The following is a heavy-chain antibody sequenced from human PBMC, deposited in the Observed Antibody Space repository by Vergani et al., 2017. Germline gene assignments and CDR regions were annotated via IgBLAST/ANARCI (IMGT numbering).Heavy chain of an antibody. CDR2: ISAYNGNT. CDR3: ARGDTNSWYYYFDY. Sequence: QVQLVQSGAEVKKPGASVKVSSQASGYTFTTYGISWVRQAPGQGLEWMGWISAYNGNTNYAQKLQGRVTMTTDTSTTTAYMELRSLISDDTAVYYCARGDTNSWYYYFDYWGQGTLVTVSS. J-gene: IGHJ4*02. CDR1: GYTFTTYG. D-gene: IGHD6-13*01. V-gene: IGHV1-18*01.